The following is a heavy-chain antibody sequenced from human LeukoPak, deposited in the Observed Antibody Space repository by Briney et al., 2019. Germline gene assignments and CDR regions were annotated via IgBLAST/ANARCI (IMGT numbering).Heavy chain of an antibody. D-gene: IGHD3-22*01. CDR3: ARGHYYSDIRYPLHY. CDR2: INPNSGGT. V-gene: IGHV1-2*02. J-gene: IGHJ4*02. CDR1: GYTFTGYY. Sequence: GASVKVSCKASGYTFTGYYMHWVRQAPGQGLEWMGWINPNSGGTNYAQKFQGRVTMTRDTSISTAYMELSRLRSDDTAMYYCARGHYYSDIRYPLHYWGQGTLVTVSS.